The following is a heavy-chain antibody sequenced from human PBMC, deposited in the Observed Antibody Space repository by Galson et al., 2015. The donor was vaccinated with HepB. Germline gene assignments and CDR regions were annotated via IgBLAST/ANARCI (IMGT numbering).Heavy chain of an antibody. Sequence: SVKVSCKASGYTFTTYGISWVRQAPGQGLEWMGWISAYDGKKNQGRVTMTTDTSTTTAYMELRSLTSDDTAVYYCARDGFGVYGLDVWGQGTTVTVSS. D-gene: IGHD3-10*01. CDR1: GYTFTTYG. CDR3: ARDGFGVYGLDV. V-gene: IGHV1-18*04. J-gene: IGHJ6*02. CDR2: ISAYDG.